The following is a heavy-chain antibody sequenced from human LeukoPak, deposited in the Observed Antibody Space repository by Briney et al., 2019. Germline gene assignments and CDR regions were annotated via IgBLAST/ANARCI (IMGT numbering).Heavy chain of an antibody. V-gene: IGHV4-59*01. CDR2: IYYSGST. CDR3: ARVGNPPDSYYDSSGWLDY. J-gene: IGHJ4*02. D-gene: IGHD3-22*01. CDR1: GGSISSYY. Sequence: PSETLSLTCTVSGGSISSYYWSWIRQPPGKGLEWIGYIYYSGSTNYNPSLKSRVTISVDTSKNQFSLKLSSVTAADTAVYYCARVGNPPDSYYDSSGWLDYWGQGTLVTVSS.